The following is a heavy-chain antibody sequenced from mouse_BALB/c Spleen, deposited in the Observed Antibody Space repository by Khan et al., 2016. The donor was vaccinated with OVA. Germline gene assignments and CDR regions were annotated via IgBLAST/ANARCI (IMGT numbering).Heavy chain of an antibody. J-gene: IGHJ3*01. CDR2: IDPTTGNT. Sequence: QVQLQQSGAELAKPGASMKMSCKASGYTFTTYWMHWVKQRPGQGLEWIGYIDPTTGNTEYNQKFKDRATLTTDTSSSTASMQLSSLTSEDSAVYYCARRGLDGIFAYWGQGTLVTVSA. CDR1: GYTFTTYW. V-gene: IGHV1-7*01. CDR3: ARRGLDGIFAY. D-gene: IGHD2-1*01.